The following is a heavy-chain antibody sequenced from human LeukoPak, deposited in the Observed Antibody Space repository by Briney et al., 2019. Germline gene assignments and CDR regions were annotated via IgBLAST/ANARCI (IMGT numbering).Heavy chain of an antibody. J-gene: IGHJ4*02. CDR1: GFTFSSYA. CDR2: ISGSGGST. D-gene: IGHD6-13*01. CDR3: ATKNKQQLGTDY. V-gene: IGHV3-23*01. Sequence: GSLRLSCAASGFTFSSYAMSWVRQAPGKGLEWVSAISGSGGSTYYADSVKGRFTISRDNSKNTLYLQMNSLRAEDTAVYYCATKNKQQLGTDYWGQGTLVTVSS.